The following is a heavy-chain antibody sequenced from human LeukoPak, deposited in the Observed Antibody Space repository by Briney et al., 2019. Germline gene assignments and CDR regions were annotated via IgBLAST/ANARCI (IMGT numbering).Heavy chain of an antibody. CDR3: ARYYIEGRCFDY. Sequence: ASVKVSCKASGYTFTDYYMHWVRQAPGQGPEWMGWIKPNSGGTSYTQKFQGRVTMTRDTSIRTAYMELSRLRSDDTAMYYCARYYIEGRCFDYWGQGTLVTVSS. V-gene: IGHV1-2*02. CDR2: IKPNSGGT. J-gene: IGHJ4*02. CDR1: GYTFTDYY. D-gene: IGHD3-10*01.